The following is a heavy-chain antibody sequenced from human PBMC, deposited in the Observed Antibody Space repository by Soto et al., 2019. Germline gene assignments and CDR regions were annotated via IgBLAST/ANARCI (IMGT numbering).Heavy chain of an antibody. V-gene: IGHV3-23*01. CDR3: AKGITMVRGVNHYGMDV. D-gene: IGHD3-10*01. CDR2: VSGSGGST. J-gene: IGHJ6*02. CDR1: GFTFSSYA. Sequence: GGSLRLSCGAFGFTFSSYAMSWVRQAPGKGLEWVSAVSGSGGSTYYADSVKGRFTISRDNSKNTLYLQMNSLRAEDTAIYYCAKGITMVRGVNHYGMDVWGQGTTVTVSS.